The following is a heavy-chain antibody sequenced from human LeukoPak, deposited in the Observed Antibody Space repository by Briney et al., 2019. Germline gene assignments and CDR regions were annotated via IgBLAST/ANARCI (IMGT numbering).Heavy chain of an antibody. Sequence: ASVKVSCKTSGYTFTAYYMHWVRQAPGQGLEWMGWINPTSGGTNYAQDFQGRVTMTRDTSITTTYMELSSLTSDDTAVYFCARGNSWYFDYWGQGTLVTVSS. CDR2: INPTSGGT. CDR1: GYTFTAYY. D-gene: IGHD5-24*01. J-gene: IGHJ4*02. CDR3: ARGNSWYFDY. V-gene: IGHV1-2*02.